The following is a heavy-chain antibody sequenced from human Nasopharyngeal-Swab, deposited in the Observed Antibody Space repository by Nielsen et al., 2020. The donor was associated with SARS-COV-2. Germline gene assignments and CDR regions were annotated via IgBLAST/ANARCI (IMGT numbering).Heavy chain of an antibody. Sequence: ASVKVSCKASGYNFTTYDFNWVRQATGQGLEWMGWMNPNSGNTGYAQKFQGRVTMTRNTSISTAYMELSSLRSEDTAVYYCARGSRVAALSWGENWFDPWGQGTLVTVSS. V-gene: IGHV1-8*01. CDR1: GYNFTTYD. CDR2: MNPNSGNT. D-gene: IGHD6-6*01. CDR3: ARGSRVAALSWGENWFDP. J-gene: IGHJ5*02.